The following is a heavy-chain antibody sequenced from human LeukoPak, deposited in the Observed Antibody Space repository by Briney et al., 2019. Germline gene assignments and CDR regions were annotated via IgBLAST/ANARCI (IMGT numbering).Heavy chain of an antibody. CDR2: ISSSSSYI. Sequence: GGSLRLSCAASGFTFSSYSMNWVRQAPGKGLEWVSSISSSSSYIYYADSVKGRFTISRDNAKNSLYLQMNSLRAEDTAVYYCAKGLRITMIKDAFDIWGQGTMVTVSS. J-gene: IGHJ3*02. D-gene: IGHD3-22*01. CDR1: GFTFSSYS. CDR3: AKGLRITMIKDAFDI. V-gene: IGHV3-21*04.